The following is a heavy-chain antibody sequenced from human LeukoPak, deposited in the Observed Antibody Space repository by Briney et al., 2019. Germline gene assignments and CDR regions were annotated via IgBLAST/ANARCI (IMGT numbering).Heavy chain of an antibody. CDR3: TMDLTGKYDY. Sequence: GGSLRLSCAASGFTFSSYWMHWVRQAPGKGLVWVSRTNEDGRTTSYADSVKGRFTISRDNAKNTLYLQMNSLRAEDTAVYYCTMDLTGKYDYWGQGTLVTVSS. CDR1: GFTFSSYW. V-gene: IGHV3-74*01. CDR2: TNEDGRTT. D-gene: IGHD1-14*01. J-gene: IGHJ4*02.